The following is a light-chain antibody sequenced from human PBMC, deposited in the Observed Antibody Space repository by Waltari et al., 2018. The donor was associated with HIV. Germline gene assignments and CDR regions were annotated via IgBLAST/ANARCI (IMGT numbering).Light chain of an antibody. Sequence: IVMTQSPPTLSVSPGQRVPLPCRASQSISAKVAWYQQRPGQAPRLLIYEAATRPTGIPARFSGSGSGTEFTLTISSLQSEDFATYFCQQYDSGPRGITFGQGTMLEIK. CDR2: EAA. CDR1: QSISAK. V-gene: IGKV3-15*01. J-gene: IGKJ2*01. CDR3: QQYDSGPRGIT.